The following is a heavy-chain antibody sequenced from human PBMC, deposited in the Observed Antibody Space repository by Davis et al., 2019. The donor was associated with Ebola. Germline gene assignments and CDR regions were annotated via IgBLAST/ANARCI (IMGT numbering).Heavy chain of an antibody. CDR2: INAGNGNT. Sequence: AASVKVSCKASGYTFTSYGISWVRQAPGQGLEWMGWINAGNGNTKYSQKFQGRVTMTRDTSISTAYMELSRLRSDDTAVYYCARGGYCSSTSCYSGYGMDVWGQGTTVTVSS. CDR1: GYTFTSYG. CDR3: ARGGYCSSTSCYSGYGMDV. D-gene: IGHD2-2*03. V-gene: IGHV1-18*01. J-gene: IGHJ6*02.